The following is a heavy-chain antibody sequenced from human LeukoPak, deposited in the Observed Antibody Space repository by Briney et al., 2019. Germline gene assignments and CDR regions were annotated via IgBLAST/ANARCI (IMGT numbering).Heavy chain of an antibody. CDR2: IKSKTGGGTT. CDR3: TTGGGATTLGY. J-gene: IGHJ4*02. D-gene: IGHD4-23*01. CDR1: GFTFSNAW. V-gene: IGHV3-15*01. Sequence: GGSLRLSCAASGFTFSNAWMSWVRQAPGKGLEWVGRIKSKTGGGTTDYAARVKGRVTISKDDSTHTLYLQMNSLKTEDTAVYYCTTGGGATTLGYWGQGTLVTVSS.